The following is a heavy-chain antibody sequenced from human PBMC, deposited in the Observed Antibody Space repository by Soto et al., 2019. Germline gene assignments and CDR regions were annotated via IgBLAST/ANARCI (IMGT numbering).Heavy chain of an antibody. CDR1: GGTFSSYA. D-gene: IGHD4-17*01. Sequence: QVQLVQSGAEVKKPGSSVKVSCKASGGTFSSYAISWVRQAPGQGLEWMGGIIPIFGTANYAQKFQGRVTITADESTSTAYMELGSLRSEDTAVYYCARKGRSWRGDPVGYYYGMDVWGQGTTVTVSS. CDR2: IIPIFGTA. V-gene: IGHV1-69*12. J-gene: IGHJ6*02. CDR3: ARKGRSWRGDPVGYYYGMDV.